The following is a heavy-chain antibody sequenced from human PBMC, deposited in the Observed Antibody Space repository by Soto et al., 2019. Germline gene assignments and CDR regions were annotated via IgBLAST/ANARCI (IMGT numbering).Heavy chain of an antibody. J-gene: IGHJ4*02. Sequence: XVSLRLSCAASGFTFSSYGMHWVRQAPGKGLEWVAVISYDGSNKYYADSVKGRFTISRDNSKNTLYLQMNSLRAEDTAVYYCAKSHFLEWLLNLFDYWGQGTLVTVSS. D-gene: IGHD3-3*01. CDR1: GFTFSSYG. CDR3: AKSHFLEWLLNLFDY. CDR2: ISYDGSNK. V-gene: IGHV3-30*18.